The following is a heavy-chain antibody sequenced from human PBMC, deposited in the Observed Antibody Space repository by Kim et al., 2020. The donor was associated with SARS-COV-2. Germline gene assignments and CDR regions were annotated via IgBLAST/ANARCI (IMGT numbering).Heavy chain of an antibody. CDR2: T. CDR3: VKVGGRDAFDV. J-gene: IGHJ3*01. D-gene: IGHD3-16*01. V-gene: IGHV3-23*01. Sequence: TYYGDAVTGRLTISRDNFKNTVYLQMISLRVEDTALYYCVKVGGRDAFDVWGQGTMVTVSS.